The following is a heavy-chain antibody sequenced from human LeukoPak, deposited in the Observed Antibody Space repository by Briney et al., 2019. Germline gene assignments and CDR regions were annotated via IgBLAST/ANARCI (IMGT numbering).Heavy chain of an antibody. CDR3: TRVGYIDEGIDY. D-gene: IGHD5-24*01. CDR2: IKQDGSKK. Sequence: GGSLRLSCVASGFPFSSYWMTWVRQAPGKGLEWVANIKQDGSKKSYVDSVKGRFTISRDNAKNSLYLQMNSLRAEDTAIYYCTRVGYIDEGIDYWGQETLVPFSS. J-gene: IGHJ4*02. CDR1: GFPFSSYW. V-gene: IGHV3-7*04.